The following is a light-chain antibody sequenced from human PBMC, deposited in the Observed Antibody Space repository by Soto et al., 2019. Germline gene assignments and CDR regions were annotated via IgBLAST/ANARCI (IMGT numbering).Light chain of an antibody. J-gene: IGKJ3*01. CDR2: GAS. Sequence: EVALTQSPGTMSLSPGEGATLSCRASQSVNSNYLAWYQQKPGQPPRLLIYGASGRATGIPDRFSGSGSGTDFSLTIARLEPEDFAVYYCHQYNSWPRGTFGPGTKVEIK. CDR3: HQYNSWPRGT. V-gene: IGKV3-20*01. CDR1: QSVNSNY.